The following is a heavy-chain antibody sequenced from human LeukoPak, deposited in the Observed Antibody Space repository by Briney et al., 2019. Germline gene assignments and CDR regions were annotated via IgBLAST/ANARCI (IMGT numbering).Heavy chain of an antibody. Sequence: SETLSLTCTVSGGSISSYYWSWIRQPPGKGLEWIGYIYYSGSTNYNPSLKSRVTISVDTSKNQFSLKLSSVTAEDTAVYYCATVPDSSGHFDYWGQGTLVTVSS. D-gene: IGHD3-22*01. CDR1: GGSISSYY. J-gene: IGHJ4*02. CDR3: ATVPDSSGHFDY. CDR2: IYYSGST. V-gene: IGHV4-59*01.